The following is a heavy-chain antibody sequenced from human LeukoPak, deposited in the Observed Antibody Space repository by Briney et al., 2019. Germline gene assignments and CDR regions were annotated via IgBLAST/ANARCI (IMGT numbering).Heavy chain of an antibody. V-gene: IGHV3-23*01. Sequence: GGSLRLSCAASGFTFSSSAMSWVRQAPGKGLEWVSGISSSGGSTYHADSVQGRFTISRDNSKKTLYLQMNSLTAEDTAVYYCAKGGGIQLWYPPDYWGQGTLVTVSS. CDR1: GFTFSSSA. CDR2: ISSSGGST. J-gene: IGHJ4*02. CDR3: AKGGGIQLWYPPDY. D-gene: IGHD5-18*01.